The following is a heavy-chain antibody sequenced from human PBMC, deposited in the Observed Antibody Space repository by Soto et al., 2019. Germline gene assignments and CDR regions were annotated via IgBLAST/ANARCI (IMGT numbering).Heavy chain of an antibody. CDR1: GFTVSSNY. D-gene: IGHD5-12*01. CDR2: IYSGGST. V-gene: IGHV3-66*01. J-gene: IGHJ4*02. Sequence: GGSLRLSCVASGFTVSSNYMSWVRQAPGKGLEWVSVIYSGGSTYYADSVKGRFTISRDNSKNTLYLQMNSLRAEDTAVYYCARGAEDIVATIGSFDYWGQGTLVTVSS. CDR3: ARGAEDIVATIGSFDY.